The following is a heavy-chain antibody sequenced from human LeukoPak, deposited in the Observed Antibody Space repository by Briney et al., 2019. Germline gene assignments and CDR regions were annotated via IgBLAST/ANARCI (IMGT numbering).Heavy chain of an antibody. CDR1: GFTVSSTY. CDR3: ASRHCSGGDCYFAGADPFDH. CDR2: VYKDGKM. V-gene: IGHV3-53*01. Sequence: GGSLRLSCAASGFTVSSTYMSWVRQSPGKGLEWVSVVYKDGKMFYIDSVKGRFANSRDTSKNTVYLQMNNLRAEDTAVYYCASRHCSGGDCYFAGADPFDHWGQGTLVTVSS. J-gene: IGHJ4*02. D-gene: IGHD2-21*01.